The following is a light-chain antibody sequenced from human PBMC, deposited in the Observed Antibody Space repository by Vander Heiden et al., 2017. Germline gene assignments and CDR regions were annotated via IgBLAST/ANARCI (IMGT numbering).Light chain of an antibody. CDR3: QSYDSSNQDVV. Sequence: FMLTQPHSVSKSPGTTVTISCTRSSGSIASNYVQWYHQRPGSSPTTVIYEDNQRPSGFPDRFSGSIDSSSNSASLTISGLKTEDEADYYCQSYDSSNQDVVFGGGTKLTV. J-gene: IGLJ2*01. V-gene: IGLV6-57*01. CDR2: EDN. CDR1: SGSIASNY.